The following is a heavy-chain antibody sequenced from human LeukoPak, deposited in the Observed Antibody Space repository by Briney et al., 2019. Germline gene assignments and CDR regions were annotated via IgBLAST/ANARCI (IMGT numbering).Heavy chain of an antibody. CDR1: GYTFTSYG. J-gene: IGHJ4*02. CDR3: ARDVRWATDPYYFDY. D-gene: IGHD5-12*01. V-gene: IGHV1-18*01. Sequence: ASVKVSCKASGYTFTSYGISWVRQAPGQGLEWMGWISAYNGNTNYAQKLQGRVTMTTDTSTSTAYMELRSLRSDDTAVYYCARDVRWATDPYYFDYWGQGTLVTVSS. CDR2: ISAYNGNT.